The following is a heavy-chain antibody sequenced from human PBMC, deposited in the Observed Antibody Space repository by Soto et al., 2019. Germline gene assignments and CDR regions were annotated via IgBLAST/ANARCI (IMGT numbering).Heavy chain of an antibody. Sequence: QVQLQESGPGLVKPSGTLSLTCAVSGGSISSSNWWSWVRQPPGKGLEWIGEIYHSGSTNYNPSLKSRVTISVDKSKNQFSLKLSSVTAADTALYYCARLGSIRGLRLGELSPLDYWGQGTLVTVSS. V-gene: IGHV4-4*02. D-gene: IGHD3-16*02. CDR1: GGSISSSNW. CDR3: ARLGSIRGLRLGELSPLDY. CDR2: IYHSGST. J-gene: IGHJ4*02.